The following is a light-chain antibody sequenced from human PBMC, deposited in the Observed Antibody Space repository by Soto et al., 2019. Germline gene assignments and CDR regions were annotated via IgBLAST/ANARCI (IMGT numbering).Light chain of an antibody. CDR3: QKHDGVPL. CDR2: GAS. J-gene: IGKJ3*01. V-gene: IGKV1-9*01. Sequence: QLTQSPSSLSASVGDRVTITCRASHGISSYLAWYQQKPGKAPNLLIYGASTLQSGVPSRFSGSGSGTDYTLTISSLQPEDFATYYCQKHDGVPLFGPGTKVEIK. CDR1: HGISSY.